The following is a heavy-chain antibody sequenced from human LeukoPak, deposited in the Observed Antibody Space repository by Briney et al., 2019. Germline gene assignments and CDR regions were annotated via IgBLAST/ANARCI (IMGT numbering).Heavy chain of an antibody. CDR1: GFTFSDYY. J-gene: IGHJ4*02. CDR3: ARDQGGVLRFLEWPQYFDC. D-gene: IGHD3-3*01. V-gene: IGHV3-11*01. Sequence: GGSLRLSCAASGFTFSDYYMSWIRQAPGKGLEWVSYISSSGSTIYYADSVKGRFTISRDNAKNSLYLQMNSLRAEDTAAYYCARDQGGVLRFLEWPQYFDCWGQGTLVTVSS. CDR2: ISSSGSTI.